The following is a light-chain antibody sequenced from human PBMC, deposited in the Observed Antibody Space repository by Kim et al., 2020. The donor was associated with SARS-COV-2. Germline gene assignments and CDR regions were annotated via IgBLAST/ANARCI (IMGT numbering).Light chain of an antibody. CDR2: YDG. CDR1: NIGSKS. J-gene: IGLJ2*01. V-gene: IGLV3-21*04. Sequence: SYELTQPPSVSVAPGKTARITCGGNNIGSKSVHWYQQRPGQAPLLVISYDGDRPSGIPERFSGSNSGNTATLTISRVEAGDEADYYCQVWDSSSDHVVFGGGTQLTVL. CDR3: QVWDSSSDHVV.